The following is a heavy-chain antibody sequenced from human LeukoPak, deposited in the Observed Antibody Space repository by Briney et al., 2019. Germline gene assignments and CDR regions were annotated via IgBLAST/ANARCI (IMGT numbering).Heavy chain of an antibody. CDR1: GFTFSNCW. Sequence: GGSLRLSCAASGFTFSNCWMGWVRQAPGKGLEWVANINQDGGKKYYVDSVEGRFTFSRDNADNSLYLQMNSMRVEDTAVYYCARDPEAGTADYWGQGTLVTVSS. D-gene: IGHD6-13*01. CDR3: ARDPEAGTADY. J-gene: IGHJ4*02. CDR2: INQDGGKK. V-gene: IGHV3-7*04.